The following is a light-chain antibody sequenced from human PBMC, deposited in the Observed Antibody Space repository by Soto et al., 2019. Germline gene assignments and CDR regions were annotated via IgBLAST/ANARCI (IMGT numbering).Light chain of an antibody. CDR1: QSISSY. J-gene: IGKJ5*01. Sequence: DIQMTQSPSSLSASVGDRDTITCPASQSISSYLNWYQQKPGKAPKLLIYAASSLQSGVPSRFSGSGSGTDFTLTISSLQPEDFATYYCQQSYSTPYTFGQGTRLEIK. CDR3: QQSYSTPYT. V-gene: IGKV1-39*01. CDR2: AAS.